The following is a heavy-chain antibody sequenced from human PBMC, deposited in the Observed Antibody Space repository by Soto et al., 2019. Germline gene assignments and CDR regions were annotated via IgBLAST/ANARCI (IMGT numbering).Heavy chain of an antibody. D-gene: IGHD6-13*01. CDR2: ISSSGSTI. J-gene: IGHJ5*02. Sequence: GGSLRLSCSASGFTFSTYVMHWVSQAPGEGQGLRSRKGLEWVSYISSSGSTIYYADSVKGRFTISRDNAKNSLYLQMNSLRAEDTAVYYCARAGSSWYANWFDPWGQGTLVTVSS. CDR3: ARAGSSWYANWFDP. V-gene: IGHV3-48*04. CDR1: GFTFSTYV.